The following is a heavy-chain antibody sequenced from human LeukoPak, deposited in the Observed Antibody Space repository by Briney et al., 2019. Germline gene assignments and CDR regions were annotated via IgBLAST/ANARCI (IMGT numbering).Heavy chain of an antibody. Sequence: PGGSLRLSCAASGFTFSSYEMNWVRQAPGKGLEWVSYISSSGSTIYYADSVKGRFTISRDNAKNSLHLQMNSLRAEDTAVYYCARASLGYCSGGSCYYYGMDVWGQGTTVTVSS. D-gene: IGHD2-15*01. V-gene: IGHV3-48*03. J-gene: IGHJ6*02. CDR3: ARASLGYCSGGSCYYYGMDV. CDR2: ISSSGSTI. CDR1: GFTFSSYE.